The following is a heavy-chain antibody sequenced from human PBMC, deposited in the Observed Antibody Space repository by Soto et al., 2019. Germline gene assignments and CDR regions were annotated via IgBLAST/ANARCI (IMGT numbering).Heavy chain of an antibody. CDR1: GGSFSGYY. CDR2: INHSGST. D-gene: IGHD5-18*01. V-gene: IGHV4-34*01. Sequence: SETLSLTCAVYGGSFSGYYWSWIRQPPGKGLEWIGEINHSGSTNYNPSLKSRVTISVDTSKNQFSLKLSSVTAADTAVYYCARGSWIQLWFKYYVMDVWGQGTKVIISS. J-gene: IGHJ6*02. CDR3: ARGSWIQLWFKYYVMDV.